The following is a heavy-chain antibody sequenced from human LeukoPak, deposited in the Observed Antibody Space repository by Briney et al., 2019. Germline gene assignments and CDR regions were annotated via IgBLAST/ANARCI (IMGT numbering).Heavy chain of an antibody. D-gene: IGHD3-16*01. CDR1: GGSISSSSYY. CDR3: ASGDYGDFPH. CDR2: IYYSGST. J-gene: IGHJ1*01. Sequence: SETLSLTCTVSGGSISSSSYYWGWIRQPPGKGLEWIGSIYYSGSTYYNPSLKSRVTISVDTSKNQFSLKLSSVTAADTAVYYCASGDYGDFPHWGQGTLVTVSS. V-gene: IGHV4-39*07.